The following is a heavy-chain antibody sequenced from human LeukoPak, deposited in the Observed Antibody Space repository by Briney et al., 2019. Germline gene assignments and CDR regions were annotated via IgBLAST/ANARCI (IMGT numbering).Heavy chain of an antibody. CDR3: ARDSAPGIAVARIYGMDV. CDR1: GFTFSSYA. V-gene: IGHV3-64*01. D-gene: IGHD6-19*01. J-gene: IGHJ6*02. CDR2: ISSNGGST. Sequence: PGGSLRLSCAASGFTFSSYAMHWVRQAPGKGLEYVSAISSNGGSTYYANSVKGRFTISRDNSKNTLYLQMGSLRAEDMAVYYCARDSAPGIAVARIYGMDVWGQGTTVTVSS.